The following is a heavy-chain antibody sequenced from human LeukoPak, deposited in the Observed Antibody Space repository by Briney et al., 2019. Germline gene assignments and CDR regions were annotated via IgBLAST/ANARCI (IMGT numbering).Heavy chain of an antibody. CDR3: AGAVNYDSSGYYRGYYMDV. Sequence: SETLSLTCAVYGGSFSGYYWSWIRQPPGKGLEWIGEINHSGSTNYNPSLKSRVTISVDTSKNEFSLKLSSVTAADTAVYYCAGAVNYDSSGYYRGYYMDVWGKGTTVTVSS. D-gene: IGHD3-22*01. CDR2: INHSGST. CDR1: GGSFSGYY. V-gene: IGHV4-34*01. J-gene: IGHJ6*03.